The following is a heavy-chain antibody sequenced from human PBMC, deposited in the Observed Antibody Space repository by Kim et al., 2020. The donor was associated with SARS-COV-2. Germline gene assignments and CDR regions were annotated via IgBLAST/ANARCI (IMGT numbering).Heavy chain of an antibody. CDR2: ISSSSSYI. CDR1: GFTFSSYS. CDR3: ARDLLTPGYSYGLLGYYYGMDV. Sequence: GGSLRLSCAASGFTFSSYSMNWVRQAPGKGLEWVSSISSSSSYIYYADSVKGRFTISRDNAKNSLYLQMNSLRAEDTAVYFCARDLLTPGYSYGLLGYYYGMDVWGQGTTVTVSS. V-gene: IGHV3-21*01. D-gene: IGHD5-18*01. J-gene: IGHJ6*02.